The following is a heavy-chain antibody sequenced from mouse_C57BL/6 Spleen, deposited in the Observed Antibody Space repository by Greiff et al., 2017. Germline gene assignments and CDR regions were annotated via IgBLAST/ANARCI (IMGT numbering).Heavy chain of an antibody. CDR2: IYPGSGST. CDR3: AISSYDYDVDYYAMDY. V-gene: IGHV1-55*01. J-gene: IGHJ4*01. Sequence: VQLQQPGAELVKPGASVKMSCKASGYTFTSYWITWVKQRPGQGLEWIGDIYPGSGSTNYNEKFKSKATLTVDTSSSTAYMQLSSLTSEDSAVYYCAISSYDYDVDYYAMDYWGQGTSVTVSS. CDR1: GYTFTSYW. D-gene: IGHD2-4*01.